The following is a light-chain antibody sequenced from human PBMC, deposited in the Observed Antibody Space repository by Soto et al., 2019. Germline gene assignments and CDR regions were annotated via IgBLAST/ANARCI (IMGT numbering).Light chain of an antibody. V-gene: IGKV3-20*01. CDR1: QSVSNIY. CDR3: QQKGISGT. J-gene: IGKJ1*01. Sequence: ELALTPSPGTLSLSPGERATLSCRASQSVSNIYLGWQQQTPRQAHGLLIYGASNRATGIPDRFSGSAAGADFTIIISIQEPEVVAVYCCQQKGISGTFGQGTKVDNK. CDR2: GAS.